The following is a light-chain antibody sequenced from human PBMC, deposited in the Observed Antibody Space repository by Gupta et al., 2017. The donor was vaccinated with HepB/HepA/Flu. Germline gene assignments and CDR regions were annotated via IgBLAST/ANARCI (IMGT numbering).Light chain of an antibody. CDR2: QDS. V-gene: IGLV3-1*01. CDR3: QAWDSSTVV. CDR1: KLGDTY. Sequence: SYELTQPPSVSVSPGQTASITCSGDKLGDTYACWYQQKPGQSPVLVIYQDSKRPSGIPERFSGSNSGNTATLTISGTQAMDEDDYYCQAWDSSTVVFGGGTKLTVL. J-gene: IGLJ2*01.